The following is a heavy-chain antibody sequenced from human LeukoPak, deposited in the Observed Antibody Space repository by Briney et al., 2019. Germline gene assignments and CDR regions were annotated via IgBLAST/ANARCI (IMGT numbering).Heavy chain of an antibody. J-gene: IGHJ3*02. Sequence: ASVKVSCKASAGTFSSYAISRVRQAHGQGLEWMGRIIPIFGTANYAQKFQGRVTFTTDESNSKTYMDLNSMRSEDTAVYYCARLGTVAMIKDAFDIWGQGTMVTVSS. V-gene: IGHV1-69*05. CDR1: AGTFSSYA. CDR3: ARLGTVAMIKDAFDI. D-gene: IGHD3-22*01. CDR2: IIPIFGTA.